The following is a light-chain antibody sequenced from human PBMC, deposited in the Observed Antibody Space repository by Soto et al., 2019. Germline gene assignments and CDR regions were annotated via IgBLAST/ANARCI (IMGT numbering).Light chain of an antibody. CDR1: QSVSSY. CDR2: DAS. V-gene: IGKV3-11*01. Sequence: EIVLTQSPATLSLSPGERATISCRASQSVSSYLAWYQQKPGQAPRLLIYDASNRATGIPARFSGSGSGTDVTLTIISLEPADFAVYYCQQRSNWHPLTFGGGTKVEIK. CDR3: QQRSNWHPLT. J-gene: IGKJ4*01.